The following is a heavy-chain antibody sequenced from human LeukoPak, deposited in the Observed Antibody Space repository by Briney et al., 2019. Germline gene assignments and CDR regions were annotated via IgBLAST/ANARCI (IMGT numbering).Heavy chain of an antibody. V-gene: IGHV3-48*04. Sequence: PGGSLRLSCAASGFTFSSYSMNWVRQAPGKGLEWVSYISSSSSTIYYADSVKGRFTISRDNAKNSLYLQMNSLRAGDTAVYYCARRSYYYDSSGYYRLGAFDIWGQGTMVTVSS. D-gene: IGHD3-22*01. CDR2: ISSSSSTI. J-gene: IGHJ3*02. CDR3: ARRSYYYDSSGYYRLGAFDI. CDR1: GFTFSSYS.